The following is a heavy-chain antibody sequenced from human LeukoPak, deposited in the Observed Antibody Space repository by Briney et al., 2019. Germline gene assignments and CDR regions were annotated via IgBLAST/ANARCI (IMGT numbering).Heavy chain of an antibody. CDR2: INHNGNVN. Sequence: PGGSLRLSCAASGFNVNSNYMNWARQAPGKGLEWVDSINHNGNVNYYVDSVKGRFTISRDNAKNSLYLQMSNLRAEDTAVYFCARGGGLDVWGQGATVTVSS. V-gene: IGHV3-7*03. CDR1: GFNVNSNY. J-gene: IGHJ6*02. CDR3: ARGGGLDV. D-gene: IGHD3-16*01.